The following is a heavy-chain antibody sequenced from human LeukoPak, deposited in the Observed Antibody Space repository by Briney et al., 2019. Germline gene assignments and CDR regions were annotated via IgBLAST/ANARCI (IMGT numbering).Heavy chain of an antibody. Sequence: PSETLSLTCAVYGGSFSGYYWSWIRQPPGKGLEWIGEINHSGSTNYNPSLKSRVTISVDTSKNQCSLKLSSVTAADTAVYYCARGGSGSYYYSRRYYFDHWGQGTLVTVSS. CDR2: INHSGST. CDR1: GGSFSGYY. V-gene: IGHV4-34*01. D-gene: IGHD1-26*01. CDR3: ARGGSGSYYYSRRYYFDH. J-gene: IGHJ4*02.